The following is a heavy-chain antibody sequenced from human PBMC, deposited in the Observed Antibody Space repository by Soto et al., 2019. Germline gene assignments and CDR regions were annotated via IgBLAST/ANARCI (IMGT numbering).Heavy chain of an antibody. CDR2: ISGSGGST. Sequence: GGSLRLSCAASGFAFSGYAMSWVRQAPGKGLEWVSAISGSGGSTYYADSVKGRFTISRNNFKNTLYLQMNSLRAEDTAIYYCAKDRGSGWYEGDAFDIWGQGTMVTVSS. J-gene: IGHJ3*02. V-gene: IGHV3-23*01. CDR1: GFAFSGYA. D-gene: IGHD6-19*01. CDR3: AKDRGSGWYEGDAFDI.